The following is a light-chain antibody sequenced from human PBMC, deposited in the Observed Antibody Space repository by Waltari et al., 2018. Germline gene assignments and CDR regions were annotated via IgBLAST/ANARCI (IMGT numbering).Light chain of an antibody. V-gene: IGLV2-23*02. CDR2: EVT. Sequence: QSALTQPASVSGSPGQSITISCTGTSGAIGDFAFVSWYQQYPGKAPKSIIYEVTKRPSGVSNRFSGSKSGNTASLTISGLQAEDEAHYYCCSYAGDSTWVFGGGTKLTVL. CDR3: CSYAGDSTWV. J-gene: IGLJ3*02. CDR1: SGAIGDFAF.